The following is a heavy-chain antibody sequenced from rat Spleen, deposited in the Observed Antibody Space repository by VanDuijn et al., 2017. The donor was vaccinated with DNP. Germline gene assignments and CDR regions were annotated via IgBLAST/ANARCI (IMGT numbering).Heavy chain of an antibody. CDR1: GYSITSHY. D-gene: IGHD1-6*01. J-gene: IGHJ2*01. V-gene: IGHV3-1*01. CDR2: INYSGNT. Sequence: EVQLQESGPGLVKPSQSLSLTCSVTGYSITSHYWGWIRKFPGNKMEWIGHINYSGNTGYNPFLKSRISITRDTSKNQFFLQLNSVTTEDTATYYCARSGYNTDYYHLGAYWGQGVMVTVSS. CDR3: ARSGYNTDYYHLGAY.